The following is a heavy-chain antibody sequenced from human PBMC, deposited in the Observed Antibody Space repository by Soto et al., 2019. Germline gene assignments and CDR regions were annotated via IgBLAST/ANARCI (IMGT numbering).Heavy chain of an antibody. D-gene: IGHD3-10*01. CDR2: IIPIFGTA. CDR3: ARDVERARGAGAFDI. J-gene: IGHJ3*02. Sequence: QVQLVQSGDEVKKPGSSVKVSCKASGGTFSSYAISWVRQAPGQGLEWMGGIIPIFGTANYAQKFQGRITITEDESTSIAYMELSSLRSKDTAVYYCARDVERARGAGAFDIWGQGTMVTVSS. V-gene: IGHV1-69*01. CDR1: GGTFSSYA.